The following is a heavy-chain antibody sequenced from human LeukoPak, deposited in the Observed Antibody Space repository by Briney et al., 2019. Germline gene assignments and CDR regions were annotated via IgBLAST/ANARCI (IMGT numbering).Heavy chain of an antibody. CDR3: AKGEMATIMGYFDY. Sequence: GGSLRLSCTASGLSLNNYAMSWVRQVPGKGLEWVSASSSSDDGKWYAESVRGRFTISRDTSKNTVYLQMNSLRAEDTAVYYCAKGEMATIMGYFDYWGQGTLVTVSS. D-gene: IGHD5-24*01. CDR2: SSSSDDGK. CDR1: GLSLNNYA. J-gene: IGHJ4*02. V-gene: IGHV3-23*01.